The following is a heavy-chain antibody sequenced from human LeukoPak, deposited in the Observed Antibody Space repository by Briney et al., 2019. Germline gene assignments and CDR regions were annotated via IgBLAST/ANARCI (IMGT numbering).Heavy chain of an antibody. CDR2: TYYRSKWYN. CDR1: GDSVSSNSAA. V-gene: IGHV6-1*01. J-gene: IGHJ3*02. Sequence: SQTLSLTCAISGDSVSSNSAAWNWIRQSPSRGLEWLGRTYYRSKWYNDYAVSMKSRITINPDTSKDQFSLQLNSVTAADTAVYYCARSKPSTMIVVVIIGAFDIWGQGTMVTVSS. CDR3: ARSKPSTMIVVVIIGAFDI. D-gene: IGHD3-22*01.